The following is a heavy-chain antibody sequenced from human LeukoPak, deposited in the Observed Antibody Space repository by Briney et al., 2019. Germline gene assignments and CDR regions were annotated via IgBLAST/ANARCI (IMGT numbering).Heavy chain of an antibody. V-gene: IGHV1-18*01. J-gene: IGHJ6*03. CDR3: ARSGSITIFGVVITSDYYYYYMDV. D-gene: IGHD3-3*01. CDR2: ISAYNGNT. Sequence: ASVKVSCKASGYTFTSYDINWVRQAPGQGLEWMGWISAYNGNTNYAQKLQGRVTMTTDTSTSTAYMELRSLRSDDTAVYYCARSGSITIFGVVITSDYYYYYMDVWGKGTTVTVSS. CDR1: GYTFTSYD.